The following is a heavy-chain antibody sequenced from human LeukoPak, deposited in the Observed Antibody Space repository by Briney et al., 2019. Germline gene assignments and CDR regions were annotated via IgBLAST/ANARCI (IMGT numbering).Heavy chain of an antibody. CDR1: GYTLTELS. Sequence: GASVKVSCKVSGYTLTELSMHWARQAPGKGLEWMGGSDSEDGETIYAQRFQGRVTMTEDTSTDTAYMDLSSLRSEDTAVYYCATDGYSISWSLWGQGTLVTVSS. CDR3: ATDGYSISWSL. J-gene: IGHJ4*02. V-gene: IGHV1-24*01. D-gene: IGHD6-13*01. CDR2: SDSEDGET.